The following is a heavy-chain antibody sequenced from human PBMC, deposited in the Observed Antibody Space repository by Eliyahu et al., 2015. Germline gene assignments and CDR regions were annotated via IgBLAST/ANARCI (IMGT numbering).Heavy chain of an antibody. D-gene: IGHD6-13*01. V-gene: IGHV3-15*01. Sequence: EVQLVESGGGLVKPGGSLXLXCAASGFTFSNAWMSWVRQAPGKGLEWVGRIKSKTDGGTTDYAAPVKGRFTISRDDSKNMLYLQMSSLKTEDTAVYYCSTIAASGEGDYWGQGTLVTVSS. CDR2: IKSKTDGGTT. J-gene: IGHJ4*02. CDR3: STIAASGEGDY. CDR1: GFTFSNAW.